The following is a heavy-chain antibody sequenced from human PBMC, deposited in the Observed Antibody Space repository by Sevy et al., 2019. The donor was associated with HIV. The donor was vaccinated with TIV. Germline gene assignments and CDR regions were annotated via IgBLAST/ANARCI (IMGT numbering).Heavy chain of an antibody. J-gene: IGHJ4*02. CDR1: GFTFSDYW. CDR2: IHTDGSSS. Sequence: GGSLRLSCTASGFTFSDYWMSWVRQAPGKGLEWVSYIHTDGSSSYYADYVKGRFTISRDNAQNTLYLQMNSLRAEDTAVYYCARAGIGDFWSGYYGIDHWGQGTLVTVSS. CDR3: ARAGIGDFWSGYYGIDH. D-gene: IGHD3-3*01. V-gene: IGHV3-74*01.